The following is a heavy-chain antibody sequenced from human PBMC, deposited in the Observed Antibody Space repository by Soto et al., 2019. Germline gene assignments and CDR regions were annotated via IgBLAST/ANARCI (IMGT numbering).Heavy chain of an antibody. J-gene: IGHJ6*03. Sequence: GGALRLSCGGSGFTFCRYALTRGPQAPGKGVEWGSAISGSGGNTNYADSVKGPFTISRDNSKNTLYLQMNSLRAEDTAVYYCAKGLSYYDFWSGYYTDYYYYMDVWGKGTTVTVSS. CDR1: GFTFCRYA. CDR2: ISGSGGNT. D-gene: IGHD3-3*01. CDR3: AKGLSYYDFWSGYYTDYYYYMDV. V-gene: IGHV3-23*01.